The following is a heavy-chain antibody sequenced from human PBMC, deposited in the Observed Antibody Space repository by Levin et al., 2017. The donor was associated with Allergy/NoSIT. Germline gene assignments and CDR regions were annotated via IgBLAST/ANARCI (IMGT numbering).Heavy chain of an antibody. J-gene: IGHJ4*02. CDR3: SGSSGYYGDY. D-gene: IGHD3-22*01. CDR2: IRSKANSYAT. CDR1: GFTFSGSA. V-gene: IGHV3-73*01. Sequence: KVSCAASGFTFSGSAMHWVRQASGKGLEWVGRIRSKANSYATAYAASVKGRFTISRDDSKNTAYLQMNSLKTEDTAVYYCSGSSGYYGDYWGQGTLVTVSS.